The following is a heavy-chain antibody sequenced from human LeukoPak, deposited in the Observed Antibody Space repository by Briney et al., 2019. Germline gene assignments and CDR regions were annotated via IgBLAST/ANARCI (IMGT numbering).Heavy chain of an antibody. CDR1: GFTFSSYE. CDR3: TTDPRWDCSSTSCSHYYYYYYMDV. CDR2: IKSKNDGGTT. J-gene: IGHJ6*03. D-gene: IGHD2-2*01. V-gene: IGHV3-15*01. Sequence: PGGSLRLSCAASGFTFSSYEMNWVRQAPPKGLEWVGRIKSKNDGGTTDYAAPVKGRFTISRDDSKNTLYLQMNSLKTEDTAVYYCTTDPRWDCSSTSCSHYYYYYYMDVWGKGTTVTVSS.